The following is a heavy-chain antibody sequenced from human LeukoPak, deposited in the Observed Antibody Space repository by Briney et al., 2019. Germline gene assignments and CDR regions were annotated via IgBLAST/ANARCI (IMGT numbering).Heavy chain of an antibody. CDR2: VFYSGNT. CDR3: ARRGITYSSSFFAY. Sequence: SETLSLTCTVSGDSIGGSHYYWAWVRQSPGKGLEWIGSVFYSGNTYYNPSLKSRVTISVDTSKNQFSLNFYSVTAADTATYYCARRGITYSSSFFAYWGQGTVDTVSS. CDR1: GDSIGGSHYY. V-gene: IGHV4-39*01. D-gene: IGHD6-13*01. J-gene: IGHJ4*02.